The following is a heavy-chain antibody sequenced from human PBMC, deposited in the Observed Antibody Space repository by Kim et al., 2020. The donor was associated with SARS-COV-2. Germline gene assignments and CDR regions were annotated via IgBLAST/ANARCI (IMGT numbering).Heavy chain of an antibody. D-gene: IGHD6-13*01. CDR1: GFTFNSYG. J-gene: IGHJ6*02. CDR3: AKSEPAYTTNWSTRAYSHYALAV. V-gene: IGHV3-30*18. Sequence: GGSLRLSCAASGFTFNSYGMNWVRQAPGKGLEWVALISYDGNNKYYADSVKGRFTISRDNSMNTLYLLMISLRVEDTALYYCAKSEPAYTTNWSTRAYSHYALAVWGQGTTVTVSS. CDR2: ISYDGNNK.